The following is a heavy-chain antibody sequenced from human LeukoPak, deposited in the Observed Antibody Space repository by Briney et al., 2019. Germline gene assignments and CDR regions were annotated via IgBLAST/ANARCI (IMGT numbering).Heavy chain of an antibody. V-gene: IGHV3-48*04. CDR1: GFTFSSHS. CDR3: ARDPDYGDYLYFDY. CDR2: ISISTSTI. Sequence: GGSLRLSCAASGFTFSSHSMHWVRQAAGKGLEWISYISISTSTIYYADSVKGRFTISRDNAKNSLFLQMNSLRAEDTAVYYCARDPDYGDYLYFDYWGQGTLVTVSS. J-gene: IGHJ4*02. D-gene: IGHD4-17*01.